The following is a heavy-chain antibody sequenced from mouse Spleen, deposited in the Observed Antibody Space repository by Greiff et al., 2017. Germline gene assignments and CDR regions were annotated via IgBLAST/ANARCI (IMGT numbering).Heavy chain of an antibody. V-gene: IGHV1-63*01. CDR2: IYPGGGYT. D-gene: IGHD2-10*01. CDR3: SRSYYGNYYYFDY. J-gene: IGHJ2*01. CDR1: GYTFTSYG. Sequence: QVQLQQSGAELVRPGASVKLSCKASGYTFTSYGISWVKQSTGHGLEWIGDIYPGGGYTNYNEKFKGKATLTADKSSSTAYMQFSSLTSEDSAIYYCSRSYYGNYYYFDYWGQGTTLTVSS.